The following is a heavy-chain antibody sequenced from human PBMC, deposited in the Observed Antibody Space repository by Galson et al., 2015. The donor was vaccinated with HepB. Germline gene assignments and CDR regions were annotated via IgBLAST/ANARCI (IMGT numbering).Heavy chain of an antibody. Sequence: SLRLSCAASGFTFSSYSMNWVRQAPGKGLEWVSSISSSSSYIYYADSVKGRFTISRDNAKNSLYLQMNSLRAEDTAVYYCARDPPRPPCGGDCYPYYFDYWGQGTLVTVSS. J-gene: IGHJ4*02. D-gene: IGHD2-21*02. CDR1: GFTFSSYS. CDR2: ISSSSSYI. CDR3: ARDPPRPPCGGDCYPYYFDY. V-gene: IGHV3-21*01.